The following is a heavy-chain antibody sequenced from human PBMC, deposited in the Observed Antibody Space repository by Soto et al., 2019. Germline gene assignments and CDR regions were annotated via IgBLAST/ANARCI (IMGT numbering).Heavy chain of an antibody. CDR1: GVAISRDY. J-gene: IGHJ3*02. CDR3: ARDRYDSSGYVIIDAFDI. D-gene: IGHD3-22*01. CDR2: IYYSGST. Sequence: SETRSLTCTVSGVAISRDYCSWLGQPPGKGLEWIGYIYYSGSTNYNPSLKSRVTISVDTSKNQFSLKLSSVTAADTAVYYCARDRYDSSGYVIIDAFDIWGQGTMVT. V-gene: IGHV4-59*12.